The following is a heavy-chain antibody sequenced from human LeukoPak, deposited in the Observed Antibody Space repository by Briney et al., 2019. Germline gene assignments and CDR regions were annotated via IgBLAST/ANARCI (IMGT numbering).Heavy chain of an antibody. J-gene: IGHJ4*02. CDR2: FSYDGANE. CDR3: ARDPQLRSRYFDY. D-gene: IGHD6-13*01. V-gene: IGHV3-30*03. CDR1: GFSLSGYG. Sequence: PGGSLRLSCAASGFSLSGYGMHWVRQAPGKGLEWVAVFSYDGANEYYVDSVKGRFTISRDISENTLYLHMNSLRVEDTAVYYCARDPQLRSRYFDYWGQGALVTVSS.